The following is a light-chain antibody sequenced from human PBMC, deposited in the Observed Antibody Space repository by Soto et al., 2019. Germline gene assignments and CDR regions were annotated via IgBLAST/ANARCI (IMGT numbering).Light chain of an antibody. J-gene: IGLJ1*01. CDR2: EVT. Sequence: QSALTRPASVSGSPGQSITISCTGTSRDIGTSNLVSWYQQYPGKAPKLMIYEVTKRPSGISYRFSGSKSGNTASLTISRLQTEPELVSYRSLFTSISTFSFALGTWTKGNVL. CDR3: SLFTSISTFSFA. V-gene: IGLV2-23*02. CDR1: SRDIGTSNL.